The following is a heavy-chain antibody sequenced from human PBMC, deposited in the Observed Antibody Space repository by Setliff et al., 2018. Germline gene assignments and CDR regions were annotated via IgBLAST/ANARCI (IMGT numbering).Heavy chain of an antibody. D-gene: IGHD3-3*01. J-gene: IGHJ3*01. CDR2: IYYSGKT. CDR3: ARIGHFDFWRGFGVGAFDL. CDR1: GASVSNVNYY. Sequence: SETLSLTCSVSGASVSNVNYYWGWIRQPTGKGLEWVASIYYSGKTYSNPSFKSRVTMSLDKSKNQFSLKLASVTAADTALYYCARIGHFDFWRGFGVGAFDLWGHGSVVTVAS. V-gene: IGHV4-39*01.